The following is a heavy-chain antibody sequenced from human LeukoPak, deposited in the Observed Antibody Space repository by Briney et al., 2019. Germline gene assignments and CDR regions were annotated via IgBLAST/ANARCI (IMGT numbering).Heavy chain of an antibody. D-gene: IGHD5-18*01. Sequence: PSQTLSLTCTVSGGSISSGDYYWRWIRQPPGTGLEWIGYIYYSGSTYYNPSLKSRVTISVDTSKNQFSLKLSSVTAADTAVYYCATNTAMVFGRYYFDYWGQGTLVTVSS. J-gene: IGHJ4*02. CDR1: GGSISSGDYY. CDR2: IYYSGST. CDR3: ATNTAMVFGRYYFDY. V-gene: IGHV4-30-4*01.